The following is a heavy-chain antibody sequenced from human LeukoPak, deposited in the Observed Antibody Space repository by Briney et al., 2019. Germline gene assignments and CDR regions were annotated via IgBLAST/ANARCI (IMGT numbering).Heavy chain of an antibody. J-gene: IGHJ4*02. V-gene: IGHV1-69*04. CDR2: IIPILGVA. CDR1: GGTFSSYA. Sequence: SVKVPCKASGGTFSSYAISWVRQAPGQGLEWMGRIIPILGVANYAQKFQGRVTITADKSTSTAYMELSSLRSEDTAVYYCARDESPDYYDSSGYYGYYFDYWGQGTLATVSS. CDR3: ARDESPDYYDSSGYYGYYFDY. D-gene: IGHD3-22*01.